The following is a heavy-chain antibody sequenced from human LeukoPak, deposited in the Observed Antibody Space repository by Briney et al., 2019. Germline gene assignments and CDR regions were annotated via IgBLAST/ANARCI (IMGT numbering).Heavy chain of an antibody. CDR1: GGTFSSYA. CDR2: IIPIFGTA. J-gene: IGHJ4*02. CDR3: ATKDVDTASEWSLDY. D-gene: IGHD5-18*01. Sequence: SVKVSCKASGGTFSSYAISWVRQAPGQGLEWMGGIIPIFGTANYAQKFQGRVTITADESTSTAYMELSSLRSEDTAVYYCATKDVDTASEWSLDYWGQGTLVTVSS. V-gene: IGHV1-69*13.